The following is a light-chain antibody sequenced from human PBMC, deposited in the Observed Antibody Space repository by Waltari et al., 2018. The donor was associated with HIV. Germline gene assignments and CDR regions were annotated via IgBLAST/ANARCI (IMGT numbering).Light chain of an antibody. CDR1: SSNIGSNN. Sequence: QSVVTQSPSASGTPGQSVTISCSGSSSNIGSNNVFRYQHLPATAPKLLIYRDNQRPSGVPDLISGSRSGTSASLAISGLRSEDEAVYYCVVWDDSLSGVVFGGGTSLTVL. V-gene: IGLV1-47*01. CDR3: VVWDDSLSGVV. J-gene: IGLJ2*01. CDR2: RDN.